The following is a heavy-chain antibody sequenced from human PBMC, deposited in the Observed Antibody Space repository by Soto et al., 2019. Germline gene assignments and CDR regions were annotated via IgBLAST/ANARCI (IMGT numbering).Heavy chain of an antibody. D-gene: IGHD3-10*01. J-gene: IGHJ3*02. CDR1: GFTFSSYG. Sequence: QVQLVESGGGVVQPGRSLRLSCAASGFTFSSYGMHWVRQAPGKGLEWVAVIWYDGSNKYYADSVKGRFTISRDNSKNSSYRQMNSLRAEDMAVYYCAREVTMVRGVIYAFDIWGQGTMVTVSS. V-gene: IGHV3-33*01. CDR2: IWYDGSNK. CDR3: AREVTMVRGVIYAFDI.